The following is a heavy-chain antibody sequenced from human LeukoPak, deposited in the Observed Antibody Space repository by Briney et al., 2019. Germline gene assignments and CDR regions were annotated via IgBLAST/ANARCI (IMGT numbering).Heavy chain of an antibody. Sequence: ASVKVSCQASGLTFTSYYMHWVRQAPGQGLEWMGIINPSGGSTSYAQKFQGRVTMTRDRSTSTVYMELSSLRSEDTAVYYCARDSDYYDSSGYLPQYYFDYWGQGTLVTVSS. J-gene: IGHJ4*02. V-gene: IGHV1-46*01. CDR3: ARDSDYYDSSGYLPQYYFDY. CDR2: INPSGGST. D-gene: IGHD3-22*01. CDR1: GLTFTSYY.